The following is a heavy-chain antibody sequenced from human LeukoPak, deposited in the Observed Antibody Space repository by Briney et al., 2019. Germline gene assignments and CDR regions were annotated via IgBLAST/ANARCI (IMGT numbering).Heavy chain of an antibody. CDR1: GYTLTELS. J-gene: IGHJ4*02. D-gene: IGHD2-2*01. CDR3: ATGPTSYCSSTSCYGFDY. CDR2: FDPEDGET. Sequence: ASVKVSCKVSGYTLTELSMHWVRQAPGKGLEWMGGFDPEDGETIYAQKFQGRVTMTEDTSTDTAYMELSSLRSEDTAVYYCATGPTSYCSSTSCYGFDYWGQGTLVTVSS. V-gene: IGHV1-24*01.